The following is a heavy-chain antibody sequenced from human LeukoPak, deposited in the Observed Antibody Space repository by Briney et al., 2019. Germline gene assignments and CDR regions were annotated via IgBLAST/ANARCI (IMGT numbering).Heavy chain of an antibody. Sequence: SETLSLTCTVSGDSISNGDYYWSWIRQHPEKGLECIGHIYYSGATYYNPSLKSRLTISVDTPKSQFSLKLSSVTAADTAVYYCVRDRELNYWGQGTLVTVSS. CDR2: IYYSGAT. V-gene: IGHV4-31*03. CDR1: GDSISNGDYY. J-gene: IGHJ4*02. D-gene: IGHD3-10*01. CDR3: VRDRELNY.